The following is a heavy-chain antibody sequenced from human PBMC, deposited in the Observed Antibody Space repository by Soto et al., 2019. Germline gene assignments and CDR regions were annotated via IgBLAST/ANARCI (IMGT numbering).Heavy chain of an antibody. CDR3: ARKLYYYGSGSYSPFDY. J-gene: IGHJ4*02. V-gene: IGHV4-59*01. Sequence: SETLSLTCTVSGGSISSYYWSWIRQPPGKGLEWIGYIYYSGSTNYNPSPKSRVTISVDTSKNQFSLKLSSVTAADTAVYYCARKLYYYGSGSYSPFDYWGQGTLVTVSS. D-gene: IGHD3-10*01. CDR1: GGSISSYY. CDR2: IYYSGST.